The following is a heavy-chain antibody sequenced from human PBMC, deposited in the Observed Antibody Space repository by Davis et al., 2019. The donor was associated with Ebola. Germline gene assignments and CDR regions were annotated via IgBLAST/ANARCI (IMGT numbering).Heavy chain of an antibody. V-gene: IGHV3-23*01. Sequence: GESLKISCAASGFAFGSYAMNWVRQTPGKGLEWVSSIGGSDGRTYYADSVKGRYTISRDNSKNMLYLQMNSLRAEDTAVYYCARVGGYSSSFWVFDYWGQGTLVTVSS. D-gene: IGHD6-6*01. CDR2: IGGSDGRT. J-gene: IGHJ4*02. CDR1: GFAFGSYA. CDR3: ARVGGYSSSFWVFDY.